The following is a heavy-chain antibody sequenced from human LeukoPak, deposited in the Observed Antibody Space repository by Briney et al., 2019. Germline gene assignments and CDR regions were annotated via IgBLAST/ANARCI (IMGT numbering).Heavy chain of an antibody. CDR3: ARLIGATTSPFDY. Sequence: GESLKISCKGSGYSFNNHWIGWVRQMPGKGLEWMGIIYPGDSDIRYSPSFQGQVTISADKSISTAYLQWSSLKASDTAMYYCARLIGATTSPFDYWGQGTLVTVSS. CDR1: GYSFNNHW. V-gene: IGHV5-51*01. CDR2: IYPGDSDI. J-gene: IGHJ4*02. D-gene: IGHD1-26*01.